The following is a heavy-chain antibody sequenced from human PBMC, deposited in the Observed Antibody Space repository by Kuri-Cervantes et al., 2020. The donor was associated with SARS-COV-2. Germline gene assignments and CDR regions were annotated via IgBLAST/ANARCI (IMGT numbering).Heavy chain of an antibody. CDR1: GFTFSTYA. V-gene: IGHV3-23*01. J-gene: IGHJ4*02. CDR3: ARSRYCSSTSCPGGDY. CDR2: ISGSGSNT. Sequence: GGSLRLSCAASGFTFSTYAMSWVRQAPGKGLEWVSGISGSGSNTHYADSVKGRFTISRDNSKNTLYLQMNSLRAEDTALYYCARSRYCSSTSCPGGDYWGQGTLVTVSS. D-gene: IGHD2-2*01.